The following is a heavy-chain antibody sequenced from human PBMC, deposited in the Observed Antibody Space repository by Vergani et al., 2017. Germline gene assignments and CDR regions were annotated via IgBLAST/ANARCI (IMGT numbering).Heavy chain of an antibody. D-gene: IGHD3-22*01. CDR1: GFTFGDDA. J-gene: IGHJ4*02. Sequence: VQLVESGGELVQPGRPLRLSCTASGFTFGDDAISWFRQAPGKGPEWVALIRYDASNKYYADSVKGRFTISRDNSKNTLYLQMNSLRAEDTAVYYCAKDLHDSSGYYPDYWGQGTLVTVSS. CDR2: IRYDASNK. V-gene: IGHV3-30*02. CDR3: AKDLHDSSGYYPDY.